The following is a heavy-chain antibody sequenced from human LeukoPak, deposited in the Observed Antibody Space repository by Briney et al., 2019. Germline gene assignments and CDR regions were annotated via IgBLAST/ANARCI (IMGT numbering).Heavy chain of an antibody. D-gene: IGHD2-8*02. CDR3: ARVLARPRYYYYYMDV. V-gene: IGHV4-39*07. J-gene: IGHJ6*03. CDR1: GGSIGSSSYY. CDR2: IYYSGST. Sequence: SETLSLTCTVSGGSIGSSSYYWGWIRQPPGKGLEWIGSIYYSGSTYYNPSLKSRVTISVDTSKNQFSLKLSSVTAADTAVYYCARVLARPRYYYYYMDVWGKGTTVTVSS.